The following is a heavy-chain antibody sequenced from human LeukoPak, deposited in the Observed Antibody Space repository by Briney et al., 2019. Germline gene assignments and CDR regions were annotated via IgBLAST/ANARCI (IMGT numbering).Heavy chain of an antibody. D-gene: IGHD2-2*01. CDR2: INWNGGST. CDR3: ARDQGVVVVPAVSHYYYYMHV. J-gene: IGHJ6*03. Sequence: GGSLRLSCAAAGFTFDDYGMSWVRQAPGKGLEWVSGINWNGGSTGYADSVKGRFTISRDNAKNSLYLQMNSLRAEDTALYYCARDQGVVVVPAVSHYYYYMHVWVKGTTVTVSS. V-gene: IGHV3-20*04. CDR1: GFTFDDYG.